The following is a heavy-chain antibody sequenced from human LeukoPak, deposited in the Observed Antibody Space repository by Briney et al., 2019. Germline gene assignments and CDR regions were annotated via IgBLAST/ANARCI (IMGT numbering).Heavy chain of an antibody. CDR2: IKQDGSEK. D-gene: IGHD1-26*01. Sequence: GGSLRLSCAASGFTFSSYWMSWVRQAPGKGLEWVANIKQDGSEKYYVDSVKGRFTISRDNAKNSLYLQMNILRAEDTAVYYCARAGGTYYGIAFDIWGQGTMVTVSS. V-gene: IGHV3-7*01. CDR3: ARAGGTYYGIAFDI. J-gene: IGHJ3*02. CDR1: GFTFSSYW.